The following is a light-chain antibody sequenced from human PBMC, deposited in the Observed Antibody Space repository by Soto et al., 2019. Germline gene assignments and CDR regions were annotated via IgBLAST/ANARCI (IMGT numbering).Light chain of an antibody. J-gene: IGKJ5*01. CDR1: QSVSSSY. CDR3: QQYGSSPPLT. V-gene: IGKV3-20*01. CDR2: GAS. Sequence: EIVLTQSPGTLSLSSGERATLSCRASQSVSSSYLAWYQQKPGQAPRLLIYGASSRATGIPDRFSGSGSGTDFTLTINRLDPEDFAVYYCQQYGSSPPLTFGQGTRLEIK.